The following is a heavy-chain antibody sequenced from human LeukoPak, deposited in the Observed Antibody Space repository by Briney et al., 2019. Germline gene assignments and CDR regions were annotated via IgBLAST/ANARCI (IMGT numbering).Heavy chain of an antibody. Sequence: PGGSLRLSCAASGFTFSSFAMSWVRQAPGKGLEWVSAISGSGAGTYYADSVKGRFTISRDNSKSTLYLQVNSLRAEDTAVYYCAKGDSSNWADAFDIWGQGTMVTVSS. D-gene: IGHD6-13*01. CDR2: ISGSGAGT. V-gene: IGHV3-23*01. CDR1: GFTFSSFA. J-gene: IGHJ3*02. CDR3: AKGDSSNWADAFDI.